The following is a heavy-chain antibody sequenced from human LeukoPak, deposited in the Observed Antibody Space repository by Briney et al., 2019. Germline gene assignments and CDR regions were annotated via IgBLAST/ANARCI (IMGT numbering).Heavy chain of an antibody. Sequence: GGSPRLSCAASGFTFSSYAMSWVRQAPGKGLEWVSAISGSGGSTYYADSVKGRFTISRDNSKNTLYLQMNSLRAEDTAVYYCAKRRYSGYDSDYYYYMDVWGKGTTVTISS. CDR3: AKRRYSGYDSDYYYYMDV. V-gene: IGHV3-23*01. J-gene: IGHJ6*03. D-gene: IGHD5-12*01. CDR2: ISGSGGST. CDR1: GFTFSSYA.